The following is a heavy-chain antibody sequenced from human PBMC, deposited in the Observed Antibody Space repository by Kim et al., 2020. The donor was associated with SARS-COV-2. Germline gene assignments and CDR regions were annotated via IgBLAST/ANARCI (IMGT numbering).Heavy chain of an antibody. Sequence: YARKFQGRVTITADESTSTAYMELSSQRSEDTAVYYCARGYYDSSGYYTYWGQGTLVTVSS. V-gene: IGHV1-69*01. J-gene: IGHJ4*02. CDR3: ARGYYDSSGYYTY. D-gene: IGHD3-22*01.